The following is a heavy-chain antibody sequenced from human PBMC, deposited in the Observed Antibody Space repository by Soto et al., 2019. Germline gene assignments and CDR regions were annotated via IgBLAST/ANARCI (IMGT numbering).Heavy chain of an antibody. CDR1: GYTFTSYG. V-gene: IGHV4-59*01. D-gene: IGHD3-22*01. J-gene: IGHJ4*02. Sequence: SCKASGYTFTSYGISWIRQPPGKGLEWIGYIYYSGSTNYNPSLKSRVTISVDTSKNQFSLKLSSVTAADTAVYYCARLNDSSGYYPGYYFDYWGQGTLVTVSS. CDR3: ARLNDSSGYYPGYYFDY. CDR2: IYYSGST.